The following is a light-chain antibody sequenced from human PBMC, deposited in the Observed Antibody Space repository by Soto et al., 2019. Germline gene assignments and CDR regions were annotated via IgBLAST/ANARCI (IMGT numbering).Light chain of an antibody. CDR3: SAYAGSIFV. J-gene: IGLJ1*01. CDR1: SSDVGRYNH. Sequence: QSALTQPPSASGSPGQSVTISCTGSSSDVGRYNHVPWYQQHPGKAPKLIIFDVDKRPSGVPDRFSGSKSVNTASLTVSGLQAEDEADYYCSAYAGSIFVFGTGTKVTVL. V-gene: IGLV2-8*01. CDR2: DVD.